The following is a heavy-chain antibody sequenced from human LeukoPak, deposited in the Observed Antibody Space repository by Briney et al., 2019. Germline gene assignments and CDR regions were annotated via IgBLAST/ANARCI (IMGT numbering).Heavy chain of an antibody. CDR1: GYSICSGYY. V-gene: IGHV4-38-2*01. Sequence: ASETLSLTCAVCGYSICSGYYWGWIRQPPGKGVEWIGSIYHSGSTYYNPSLKSRVTISVDTSKNQFSLKLSSVTAADTAVYYCARGGYYGSGSSPFFDYWGQGTLVTVSS. CDR2: IYHSGST. J-gene: IGHJ4*02. CDR3: ARGGYYGSGSSPFFDY. D-gene: IGHD3-10*01.